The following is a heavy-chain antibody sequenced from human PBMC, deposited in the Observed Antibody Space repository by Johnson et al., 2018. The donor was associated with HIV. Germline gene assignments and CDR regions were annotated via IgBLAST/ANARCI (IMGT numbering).Heavy chain of an antibody. CDR2: ISGSGGST. CDR1: GFTFDDYA. V-gene: IGHV3-23*04. J-gene: IGHJ3*02. Sequence: VQLVESGGGLVQPGRSLRLSCVVSGFTFDDYAMHWVRQVPGEGLEWVSGISGSGGSTYYADSVKGRFTISRDNSKNTLYLQMNSLRAEDTAVYYWARERGDSSRTAFDIWGQGTMVTISS. CDR3: ARERGDSSRTAFDI. D-gene: IGHD6-19*01.